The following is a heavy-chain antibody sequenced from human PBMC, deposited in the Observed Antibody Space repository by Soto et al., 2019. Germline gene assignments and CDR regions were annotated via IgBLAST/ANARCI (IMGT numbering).Heavy chain of an antibody. J-gene: IGHJ6*03. CDR1: GFTFSSYA. D-gene: IGHD1-26*01. Sequence: GGSLRLSCAASGFTFSSYAMSWARQAPGKGPEWVSGISGSGGSTYYSDSAKGRFNISRDNSRNTLYLHMNSLSVEDTAIYYCAKAWYSYYYYYMDVWGKGTTVTVSS. V-gene: IGHV3-23*01. CDR2: ISGSGGST. CDR3: AKAWYSYYYYYMDV.